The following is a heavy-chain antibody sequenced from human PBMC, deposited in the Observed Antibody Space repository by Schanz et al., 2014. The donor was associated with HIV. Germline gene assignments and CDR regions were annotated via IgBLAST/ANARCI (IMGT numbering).Heavy chain of an antibody. J-gene: IGHJ4*02. V-gene: IGHV3-23*01. Sequence: EVQLLESGGGLVQPGGSLRLSCAVSGFTITSYGMSWVRQAPGKGLEWVSTISAGVGTASYADSVKGRFTISRDNSKKMLFLQMNSLRAEDTAVYYCVLPSAKIVGGLGEHYFDHWGQGTLVTVSS. CDR2: ISAGVGTA. D-gene: IGHD1-26*01. CDR3: VLPSAKIVGGLGEHYFDH. CDR1: GFTITSYG.